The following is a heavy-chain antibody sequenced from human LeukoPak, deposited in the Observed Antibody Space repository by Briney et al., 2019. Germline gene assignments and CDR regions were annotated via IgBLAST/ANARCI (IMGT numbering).Heavy chain of an antibody. J-gene: IGHJ4*02. D-gene: IGHD3-10*01. CDR2: IYYSGST. CDR3: AREVTMVRGVIGVGFDY. V-gene: IGHV4-30-4*01. Sequence: SQPLSLTCTVSGGSISSGDYYWSWIRQPPGQGLEWIGYIYYSGSTYYNPSLKSRLTISVDTSKNQFSLKLSSVTAADTAVYYCAREVTMVRGVIGVGFDYWGQGTLATVSS. CDR1: GGSISSGDYY.